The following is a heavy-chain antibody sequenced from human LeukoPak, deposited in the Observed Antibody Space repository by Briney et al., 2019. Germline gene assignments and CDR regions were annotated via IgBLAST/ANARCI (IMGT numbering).Heavy chain of an antibody. CDR1: GYTFTNYY. J-gene: IGHJ5*02. V-gene: IGHV1-46*01. Sequence: PVASVKVSCKASGYTFTNYYMHWVRQAPGQGLEWMGIINPSGGSTSYAQKFQGRVTMTRDTSTSTVYMELGSLRSEDTAVYYCARDRLTMIGFDPWGQGTLVTVSS. CDR3: ARDRLTMIGFDP. CDR2: INPSGGST. D-gene: IGHD3-22*01.